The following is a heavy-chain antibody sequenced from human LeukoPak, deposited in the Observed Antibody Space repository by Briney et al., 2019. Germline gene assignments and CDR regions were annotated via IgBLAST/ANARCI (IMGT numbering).Heavy chain of an antibody. Sequence: SETLSLTCAVSGGSFSGYYWSWIRQPPGKGLEWIGEINHSGSTNYNPSLKSRVTISVDTSKNQFSLKLSSVTAADTAVYYCASAETMVRGVSGYWGQGTLVTFSS. V-gene: IGHV4-34*01. CDR1: GGSFSGYY. D-gene: IGHD3-10*01. CDR2: INHSGST. CDR3: ASAETMVRGVSGY. J-gene: IGHJ4*02.